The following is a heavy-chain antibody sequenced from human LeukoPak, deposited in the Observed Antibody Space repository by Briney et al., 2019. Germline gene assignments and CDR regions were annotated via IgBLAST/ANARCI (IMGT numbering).Heavy chain of an antibody. V-gene: IGHV1-69*13. D-gene: IGHD2-2*01. CDR3: ARDGNFIVVVPAATDYYYYYGMDV. J-gene: IGHJ6*02. CDR2: IIPIFGTA. CDR1: GGTFSSYA. Sequence: SVTVSCTASGGTFSSYAISWVRQAPGQGLEWMGGIIPIFGTANYAQKFQGRVTITADESTSTAYMELSSLRSEDTAVYYCARDGNFIVVVPAATDYYYYYGMDVWGQGTTVTVSS.